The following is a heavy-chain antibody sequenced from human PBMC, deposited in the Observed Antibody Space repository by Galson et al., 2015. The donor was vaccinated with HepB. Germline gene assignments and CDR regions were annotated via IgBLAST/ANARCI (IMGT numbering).Heavy chain of an antibody. D-gene: IGHD3-10*01. CDR3: ARDLGWFGELWGPFDY. Sequence: SLRLSCAASGFTFSDYYMSWIRQAPGKGLEWVSYISSSSSYTNYADSVKGRFTISRDNAKNSLYLQMNSLRAEDTAVYYCARDLGWFGELWGPFDYWGQGTLVTVSS. V-gene: IGHV3-11*05. CDR1: GFTFSDYY. CDR2: ISSSSSYT. J-gene: IGHJ4*02.